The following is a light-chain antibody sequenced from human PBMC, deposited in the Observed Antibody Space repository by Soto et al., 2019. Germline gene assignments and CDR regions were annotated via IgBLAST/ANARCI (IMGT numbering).Light chain of an antibody. V-gene: IGLV2-14*01. CDR1: SSDVGGFNY. J-gene: IGLJ1*01. Sequence: QSALTQPASVSGSPGQSITISCTGASSDVGGFNYVSWYQQQPDKAPKLIIYVVSNRPSGVSNRFSGSKSGNTASLTISGLQAEDEADYYCSSYTSSDTPYVFGTGTKVTVL. CDR3: SSYTSSDTPYV. CDR2: VVS.